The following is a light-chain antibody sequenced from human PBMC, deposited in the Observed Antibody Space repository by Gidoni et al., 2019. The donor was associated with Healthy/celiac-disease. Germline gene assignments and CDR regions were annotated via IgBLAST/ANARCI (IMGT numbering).Light chain of an antibody. J-gene: IGKJ2*01. CDR2: LGY. CDR3: MQALQTPRT. CDR1: QSLLHSNGYNY. Sequence: DIVMTQSPLSLPVTPGEPASISCRSSQSLLHSNGYNYLYWYLQKPGQSPQLLIYLGYNRASGVPDRCSGSGSGTDFTLKISRVEAEDVGVDYCMQALQTPRTFGQGTKLEIK. V-gene: IGKV2-28*01.